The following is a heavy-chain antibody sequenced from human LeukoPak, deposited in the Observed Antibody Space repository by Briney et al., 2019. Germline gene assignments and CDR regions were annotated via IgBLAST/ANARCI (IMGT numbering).Heavy chain of an antibody. D-gene: IGHD4-17*01. V-gene: IGHV3-13*04. J-gene: IGHJ6*02. CDR1: GFTFSSYD. Sequence: GGSLRLSCAASGFTFSSYDMHWVRRATGKGLEWVSAIGTAGDTYYPGSVKGRFTISRENAKNSLYLQMNSLRAGDTAVYYCARRGYGDYVMGYGMDVWGQGTTVTVSS. CDR3: ARRGYGDYVMGYGMDV. CDR2: IGTAGDT.